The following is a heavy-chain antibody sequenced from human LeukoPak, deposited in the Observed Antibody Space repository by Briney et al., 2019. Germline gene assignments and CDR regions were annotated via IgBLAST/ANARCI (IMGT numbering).Heavy chain of an antibody. Sequence: SQTLSLTCAISGDSVSSNRASWTWIRQSPSRGLEWLGRTYYRSKRYDDYAVSLKSRISINPDTSKNQFSLQLNSVTPEDTAVYYCSRSDGGSDFDYWGQGTLVTVSS. CDR2: TYYRSKRYD. J-gene: IGHJ4*02. V-gene: IGHV6-1*01. CDR3: SRSDGGSDFDY. D-gene: IGHD5-24*01. CDR1: GDSVSSNRAS.